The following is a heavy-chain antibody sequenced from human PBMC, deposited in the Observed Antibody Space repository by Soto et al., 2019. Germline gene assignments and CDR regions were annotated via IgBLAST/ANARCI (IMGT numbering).Heavy chain of an antibody. J-gene: IGHJ4*02. CDR2: TSGAGDTT. CDR1: GFDFRTYA. D-gene: IGHD1-1*01. CDR3: VEGWNDF. V-gene: IGHV3-23*01. Sequence: EVQLLESGGGSVQPGGSLRLSCAASGFDFRTYAMSWVRQAPGKALEWISATSGAGDTTYYADSVKGRFTISRDNSKSTLYLQMNSLKAEDTGLYYCVEGWNDFWGQGTLVTVSS.